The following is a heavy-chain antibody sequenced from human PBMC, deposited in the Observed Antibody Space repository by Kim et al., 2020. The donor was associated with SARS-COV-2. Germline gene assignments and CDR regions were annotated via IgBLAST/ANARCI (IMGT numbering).Heavy chain of an antibody. V-gene: IGHV3-33*01. CDR3: AREGVYDILTGLDY. J-gene: IGHJ4*02. D-gene: IGHD3-9*01. Sequence: AYSVKGRFTDSVENSKNKQYLQMNSLRAEDTAVYYCAREGVYDILTGLDYWGQGTLVTVSS.